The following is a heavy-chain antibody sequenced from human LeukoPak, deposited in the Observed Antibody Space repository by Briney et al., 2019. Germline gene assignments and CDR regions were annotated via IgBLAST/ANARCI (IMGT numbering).Heavy chain of an antibody. CDR2: IIPMVGTA. CDR1: GGTLSDYA. D-gene: IGHD3-22*01. J-gene: IGHJ2*01. V-gene: IGHV1-69*11. Sequence: GASVKVSCKASGGTLSDYAINSVRQAPGQGLEWMGRIIPMVGTANYGQKFAGRVTIIADESTNTAHMELSGLRSEDTAVYYCAPTSNFYDSSGPWGYFDLWGRGTLVTVSS. CDR3: APTSNFYDSSGPWGYFDL.